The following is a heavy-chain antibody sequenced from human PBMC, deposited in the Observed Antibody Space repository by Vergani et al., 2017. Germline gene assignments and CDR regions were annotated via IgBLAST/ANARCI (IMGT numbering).Heavy chain of an antibody. Sequence: QVQLQESGPGLVKPSQTLSLTCTVSGGSINSHNYYWSWIRQPAGKGLEWIGRIHTSWSTNYNPSLKSRVTMSEDTSKNQFSLNLTSVTAADTAVYFCASKRGACRTAYCHSYDFWGPGTLVGVSS. J-gene: IGHJ4*02. CDR1: GGSINSHNYY. V-gene: IGHV4-61*02. CDR2: IHTSWST. CDR3: ASKRGACRTAYCHSYDF. D-gene: IGHD2/OR15-2a*01.